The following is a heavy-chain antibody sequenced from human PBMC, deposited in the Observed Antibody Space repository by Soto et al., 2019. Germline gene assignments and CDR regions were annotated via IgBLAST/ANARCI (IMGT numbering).Heavy chain of an antibody. CDR1: GGSISSGGYY. CDR2: IYYSGST. V-gene: IGHV4-31*03. Sequence: QVQLQESGPGLVKPSQTLSLTCTVSGGSISSGGYYWSWIRQHPGKGLEWIGYIYYSGSTYYNPSLKSRVTISVDTSKNQLSLKLSSVTAADTAVYYCARGNFGVVIDKTFDYWGQGTLVTVSS. D-gene: IGHD3-3*01. J-gene: IGHJ4*02. CDR3: ARGNFGVVIDKTFDY.